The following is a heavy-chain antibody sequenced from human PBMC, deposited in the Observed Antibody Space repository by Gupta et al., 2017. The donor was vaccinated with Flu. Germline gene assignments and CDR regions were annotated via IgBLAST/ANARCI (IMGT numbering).Heavy chain of an antibody. D-gene: IGHD3-10*01. J-gene: IGHJ4*02. CDR3: ASGMVRGINNY. CDR1: GGSFSGYY. V-gene: IGHV4-34*01. CDR2: INHSGST. Sequence: QVQLQQWGAGLLKPSETLSLTCAVYGGSFSGYYWSWIRQPPGKGLEWIGEINHSGSTNYNPSLKSRVTISVDTSKNQFSLKLSSVTAADTAVYYCASGMVRGINNYWGQGTLVTVSS.